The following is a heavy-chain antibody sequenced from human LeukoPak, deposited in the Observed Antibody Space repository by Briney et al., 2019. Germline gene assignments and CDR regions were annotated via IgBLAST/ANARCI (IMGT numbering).Heavy chain of an antibody. Sequence: GESLKISCKGSGYSFTSYWIGWVRQMPGKGLEWMGIIYPGDSDTRYSPSFQGQVTISADKSISTAYLQWSSLKASDTAMYYCARLRPGSWYDNWFDPWGQGTLVTVSS. CDR1: GYSFTSYW. CDR2: IYPGDSDT. D-gene: IGHD6-13*01. J-gene: IGHJ5*02. V-gene: IGHV5-51*01. CDR3: ARLRPGSWYDNWFDP.